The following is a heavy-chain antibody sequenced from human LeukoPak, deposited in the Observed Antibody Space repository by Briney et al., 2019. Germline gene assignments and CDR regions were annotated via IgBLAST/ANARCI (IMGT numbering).Heavy chain of an antibody. D-gene: IGHD6-13*01. CDR3: ARDLGYSSSWPKDFDY. CDR2: ISYDGSNK. V-gene: IGHV3-30*03. CDR1: GFTFSSYG. J-gene: IGHJ4*02. Sequence: GRSLRLSCAASGFTFSSYGMHWVRQAPGKGLEWVAVISYDGSNKYYADSVKGRFTISRDNSKNTLYLQMNSLRAEDTAVYYCARDLGYSSSWPKDFDYWGQGTLVTVSS.